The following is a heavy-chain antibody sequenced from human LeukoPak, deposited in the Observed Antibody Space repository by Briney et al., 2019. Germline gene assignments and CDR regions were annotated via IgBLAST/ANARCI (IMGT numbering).Heavy chain of an antibody. J-gene: IGHJ4*02. CDR3: ARGPVPDATHYFDY. D-gene: IGHD2-2*01. V-gene: IGHV3-64*01. CDR1: GFTFSRYA. Sequence: PGPSLRLSHAASGFTFSRYAMHWVRQAPGKGLEYVSAISSNGGSTYYPNSVKGRLTISRDNSRDNSKNTLYLQMGSLRAEDMAVYYCARGPVPDATHYFDYWGQGTLVSVYS. CDR2: ISSNGGST.